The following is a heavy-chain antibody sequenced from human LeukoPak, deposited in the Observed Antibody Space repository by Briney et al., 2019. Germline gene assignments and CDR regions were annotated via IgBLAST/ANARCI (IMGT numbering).Heavy chain of an antibody. V-gene: IGHV4-4*07. D-gene: IGHD3-10*01. CDR2: IYTSRRT. CDR3: ARDGYYYGSGSL. CDR1: GGSISSYY. Sequence: SETLSLTCTVSGGSISSYYWSWLRQPAGKGLEWLGRIYTSRRTNYNPSLKSRVTMSVDTSKKYFSLKLSSVTAADTAVYYCARDGYYYGSGSLWGQGTPVTVSS. J-gene: IGHJ4*02.